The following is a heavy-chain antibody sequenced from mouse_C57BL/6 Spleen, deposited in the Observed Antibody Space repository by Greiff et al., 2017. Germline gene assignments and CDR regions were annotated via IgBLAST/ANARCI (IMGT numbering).Heavy chain of an antibody. J-gene: IGHJ1*03. V-gene: IGHV1-72*01. CDR3: ARTYGNWYFDV. Sequence: QVQLQQPGAELVKPGASVKMSCKASGYTFTSYWMHWVKQRPGRGLEWIGRIDPNSGGTKYNEKFKSKATLTVDQPYRTAYMQLISLTSDDSAVYYCARTYGNWYFDVWGTGTTVTVSS. CDR2: IDPNSGGT. CDR1: GYTFTSYW. D-gene: IGHD2-1*01.